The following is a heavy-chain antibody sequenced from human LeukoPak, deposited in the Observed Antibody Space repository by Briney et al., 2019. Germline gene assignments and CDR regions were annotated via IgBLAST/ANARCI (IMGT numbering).Heavy chain of an antibody. V-gene: IGHV1-18*01. D-gene: IGHD2-15*01. Sequence: GASVKVSCKASGYTFSTYGISWVRQAPGQGLEWMGWISAYNGNTNYAQKLQGRVTMTTDTSTSTAYMELRNPRSDDTAVYYCARGLLAPLHFWGQGTLVTVSS. J-gene: IGHJ4*02. CDR2: ISAYNGNT. CDR3: ARGLLAPLHF. CDR1: GYTFSTYG.